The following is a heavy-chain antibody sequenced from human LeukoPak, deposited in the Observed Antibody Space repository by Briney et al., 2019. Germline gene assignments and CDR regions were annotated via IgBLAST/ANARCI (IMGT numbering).Heavy chain of an antibody. CDR2: IDTYSAKT. V-gene: IGHV1-18*01. CDR1: GYSFTNVG. D-gene: IGHD4-17*01. J-gene: IGHJ4*02. Sequence: VSVKVSCKTSGYSFTNVGVTWVRQAPGQGLEWVGWIDTYSAKTNYAQKFQGRVTMATDTSTTTAYMELRSLKFDDTAVYYCARRVFGDDYFDFWGQGTLVTVSS. CDR3: ARRVFGDDYFDF.